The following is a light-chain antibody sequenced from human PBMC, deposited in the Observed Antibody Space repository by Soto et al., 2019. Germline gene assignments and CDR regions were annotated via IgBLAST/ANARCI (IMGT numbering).Light chain of an antibody. J-gene: IGLJ1*01. CDR3: NSYTSSSSYV. Sequence: QSSLTQPASVSGSPGQSITISCTGTSSDVGGFNYVSWYQHHPGRAPKLMIYEVNNRPSGVSHRFSGSKSGNTASLTISGLQAEDEADYYCNSYTSSSSYVFGTGTKLTVL. CDR1: SSDVGGFNY. V-gene: IGLV2-14*01. CDR2: EVN.